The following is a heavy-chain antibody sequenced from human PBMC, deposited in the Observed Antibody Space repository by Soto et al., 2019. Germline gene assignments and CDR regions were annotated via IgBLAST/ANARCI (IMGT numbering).Heavy chain of an antibody. D-gene: IGHD5-12*01. Sequence: SDTLSLTCAVYGGSFSGYYWSWIRKTTGKGLEWIGEINHSGSTNYNPSLKSRVTISVDTSKNQFSLKLSSVTAADTAVYYCARGVWFRVLATIFDDWGQGTLVTVSS. CDR1: GGSFSGYY. V-gene: IGHV4-34*01. CDR2: INHSGST. CDR3: ARGVWFRVLATIFDD. J-gene: IGHJ4*02.